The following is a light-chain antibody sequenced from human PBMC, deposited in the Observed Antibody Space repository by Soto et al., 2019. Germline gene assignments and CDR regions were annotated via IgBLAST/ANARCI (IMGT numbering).Light chain of an antibody. CDR1: QSVTSN. J-gene: IGKJ1*01. CDR3: QQYDNWWT. CDR2: GAS. V-gene: IGKV3-15*01. Sequence: EIVMTQSPATLSVSPGERATLSCRASQSVTSNLAWYQQKPGQAPRLLIYGASTRATGIPARFSGSGSGTEFTLTISSLQSEDSAVYHCQQYDNWWTFGQGTKV.